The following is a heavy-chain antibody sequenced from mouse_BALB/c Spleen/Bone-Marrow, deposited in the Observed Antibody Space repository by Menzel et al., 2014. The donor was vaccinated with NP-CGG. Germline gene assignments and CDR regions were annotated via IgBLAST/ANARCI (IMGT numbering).Heavy chain of an antibody. CDR2: INPSNGRP. Sequence: QVQLKDSGAELVKPGASVKLSCKASGFTFTSYWMHWVKQRPGQGLEWIGEINPSNGRPNYNGKFKCKATLTVDKSSSTAYMHLSRLRSEDSAVYYCARTIATLYYAMDYWGQGTSVTVSS. CDR1: GFTFTSYW. V-gene: IGHV1S81*02. J-gene: IGHJ4*01. CDR3: ARTIATLYYAMDY.